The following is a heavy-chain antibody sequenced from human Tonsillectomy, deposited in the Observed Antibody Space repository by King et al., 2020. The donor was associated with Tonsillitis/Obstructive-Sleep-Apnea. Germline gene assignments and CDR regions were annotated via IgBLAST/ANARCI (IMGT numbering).Heavy chain of an antibody. CDR1: GFTFSSYG. V-gene: IGHV3-30*18. J-gene: IGHJ4*02. Sequence: QLVQSGGGVVQPGRSLRLSCAASGFTFSSYGMHWVRQVPGMGLEWAAVISYDGSSTYYADSVKVRFTISRDNSKNTLYLQMNSLRAEDTAVYYCAKPFNYYGSGSYDYWGQGTLVTVSS. CDR2: ISYDGSST. CDR3: AKPFNYYGSGSYDY. D-gene: IGHD3-10*01.